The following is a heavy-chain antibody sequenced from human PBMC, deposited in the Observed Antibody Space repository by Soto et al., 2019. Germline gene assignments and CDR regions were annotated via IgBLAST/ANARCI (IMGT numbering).Heavy chain of an antibody. J-gene: IGHJ4*02. CDR2: FYYSGST. CDR1: CGSISTGVYY. CDR3: AKSVFH. V-gene: IGHV4-31*03. D-gene: IGHD3-10*02. Sequence: QVQLQESGPGLVKPSQTLSLTCTVYCGSISTGVYYWNWIRQHPGKGLEWIGYFYYSGSTYYNPSLQSRVTLSVNTSQNQFSLKLSSVTAAATAVYYSAKSVFHWGQGNLGPGSS.